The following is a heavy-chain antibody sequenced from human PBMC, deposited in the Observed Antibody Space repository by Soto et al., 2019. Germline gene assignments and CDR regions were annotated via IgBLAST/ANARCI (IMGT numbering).Heavy chain of an antibody. Sequence: GGALRLSCAASGFTFSSYGMHWVRQAPGKGLEWVAVISYDGSNKYYADSVKGRFTISRDNSKNTLYLQMNSLRAEDTAVYYCAKEKSEDCGDPGLAFDIWGQGTMVTVSS. CDR1: GFTFSSYG. D-gene: IGHD4-17*01. V-gene: IGHV3-30*18. J-gene: IGHJ3*02. CDR2: ISYDGSNK. CDR3: AKEKSEDCGDPGLAFDI.